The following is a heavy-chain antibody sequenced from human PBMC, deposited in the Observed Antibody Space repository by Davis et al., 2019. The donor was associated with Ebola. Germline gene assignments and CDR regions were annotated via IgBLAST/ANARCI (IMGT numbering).Heavy chain of an antibody. D-gene: IGHD2-15*01. J-gene: IGHJ6*02. CDR1: GGTFSSYA. V-gene: IGHV1-69*06. CDR3: ASPYCSGGSCYYYYGMDV. CDR2: IIPIFGTA. Sequence: AASVKVSCKASGGTFSSYAISWVRQAPGQGLEWMGGIIPIFGTANYAQKFQGRVTITADKSTSTAYMELSSLRPEDTAVYYCASPYCSGGSCYYYYGMDVWGQGTTVTVSS.